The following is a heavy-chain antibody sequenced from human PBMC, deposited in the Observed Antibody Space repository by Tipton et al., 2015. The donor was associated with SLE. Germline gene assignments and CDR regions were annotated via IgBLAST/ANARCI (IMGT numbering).Heavy chain of an antibody. V-gene: IGHV4-59*08. CDR1: GGSINIYY. J-gene: IGHJ4*02. CDR3: ARHPTYFDY. CDR2: IYYSGSS. Sequence: TLSLTCTVSGGSINIYYWSWVRQSPGEGLEWIGYIYYSGSSNYNPSLKSRVTISLDTSKNQFSLRLSSVTAADTAVYYCARHPTYFDYWGQGTLVTVSS.